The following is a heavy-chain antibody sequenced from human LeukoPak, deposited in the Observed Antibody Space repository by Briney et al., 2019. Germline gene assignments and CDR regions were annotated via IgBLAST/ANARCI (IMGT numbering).Heavy chain of an antibody. J-gene: IGHJ4*01. Sequence: ASVKVSCKTSGYTFSNYGISWVRQAPGQGLEWMGWITAYNGNRLYAQRFQGRITLTTDTSTSTSYMELRSLEYDDTAIYYCARDNDKVVDHWGQGTLVTASS. V-gene: IGHV1-18*01. CDR3: ARDNDKVVDH. CDR1: GYTFSNYG. CDR2: ITAYNGNR. D-gene: IGHD1-1*01.